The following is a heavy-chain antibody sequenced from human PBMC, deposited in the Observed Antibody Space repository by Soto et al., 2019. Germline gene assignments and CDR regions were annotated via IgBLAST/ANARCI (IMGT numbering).Heavy chain of an antibody. CDR1: GFTFSIYW. Sequence: GWSLRLSCAASGFTFSIYWIHLVRQAPGKGLVWVSRINGDGSATNYADSVKGRFTISRDNAKNTLHLQMNSLRAEDTALYYCARREATDGVLEFWGKGTLVTVSS. J-gene: IGHJ4*02. CDR3: ARREATDGVLEF. CDR2: INGDGSAT. V-gene: IGHV3-74*01. D-gene: IGHD1-26*01.